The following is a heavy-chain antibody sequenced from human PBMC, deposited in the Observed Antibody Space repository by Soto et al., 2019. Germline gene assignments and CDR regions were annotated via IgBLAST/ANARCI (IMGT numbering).Heavy chain of an antibody. CDR2: MNPNSGNT. CDR3: ARANEITFGGVIARYYYYMDV. D-gene: IGHD3-16*02. V-gene: IGHV1-8*01. Sequence: ASVKVSCKASRYTFTSYDINWVRQATGQGLEWMGWMNPNSGNTGYAQKLQGRVTMTRNTSISTAYMELSSLRSEDTAVYYCARANEITFGGVIARYYYYMDVWGKGTTVTVSS. CDR1: RYTFTSYD. J-gene: IGHJ6*03.